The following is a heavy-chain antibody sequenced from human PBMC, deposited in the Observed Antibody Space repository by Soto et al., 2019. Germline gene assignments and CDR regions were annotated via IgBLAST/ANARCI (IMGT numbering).Heavy chain of an antibody. D-gene: IGHD6-19*01. CDR1: GYTFTSYD. Sequence: QVQLVQSGAEVKKPGASVKVSCKASGYTFTSYDINWVRQATGQGLEWMGWMNPNSGNTGYAQKFQGRVTMPRNTSISTAYMELSSLRAEETAVYYCASWYSSGRTGGEFDYWGQGTLVTVSS. V-gene: IGHV1-8*01. J-gene: IGHJ4*02. CDR2: MNPNSGNT. CDR3: ASWYSSGRTGGEFDY.